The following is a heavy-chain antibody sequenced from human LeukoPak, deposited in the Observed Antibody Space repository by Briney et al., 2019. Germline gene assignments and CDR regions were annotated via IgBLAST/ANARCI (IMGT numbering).Heavy chain of an antibody. V-gene: IGHV1-69*13. CDR3: ALVCETGSYGMDV. D-gene: IGHD7-27*01. CDR1: GGTFSSYA. Sequence: SVKVSCKASGGTFSSYAISWVRQAPGQGLEWMGGIIPIFGTANYAQKFQGRVTITADGSTSTAYMELSSLRSEDTAVYYCALVCETGSYGMDVWGQGTTVTVSS. CDR2: IIPIFGTA. J-gene: IGHJ6*02.